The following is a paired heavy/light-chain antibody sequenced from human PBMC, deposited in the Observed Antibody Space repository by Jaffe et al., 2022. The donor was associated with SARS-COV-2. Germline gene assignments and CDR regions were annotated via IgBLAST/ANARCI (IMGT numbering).Heavy chain of an antibody. CDR3: AKGMSGSYSSDAFDI. V-gene: IGHV3-23*04. Sequence: EAQLVESGGGLVQPGGSLRLSCAASGFTFSTYAMSWVRQTPGKGLEWVSTIRSSGGTTYYADSVKGRFTISRDNSENTLTLQMNSVRAEDTAVYFCAKGMSGSYSSDAFDIWGQGTMVSVSS. CDR1: GFTFSTYA. D-gene: IGHD1-26*01. J-gene: IGHJ3*02. CDR2: IRSSGGTT.
Light chain of an antibody. J-gene: IGKJ2*01. CDR3: QQYDSHYT. CDR2: KAS. Sequence: DIQMTQSPSTLSASVGDRVTITCRASPGISTWLAWYQQKPGKAPKLLIYKASTLETGVPSRFSGSGSGTEFTLTITSLQPDDFATYYCQQYDSHYTFGQGTKLEIK. V-gene: IGKV1-5*03. CDR1: PGISTW.